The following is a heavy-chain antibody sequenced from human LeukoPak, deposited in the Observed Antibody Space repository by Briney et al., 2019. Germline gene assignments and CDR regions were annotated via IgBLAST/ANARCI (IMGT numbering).Heavy chain of an antibody. CDR2: ISSSGSLI. Sequence: GGSLRLSCAASGFTFSSYEMNWARQAPGKGLEWVSYISSSGSLIFYADSVRGRFTISRDNARNSLYLQMNSLRAEDTAVYYCAREDEDAFDIWGQGTMVTVSS. CDR1: GFTFSSYE. CDR3: AREDEDAFDI. V-gene: IGHV3-48*03. J-gene: IGHJ3*02.